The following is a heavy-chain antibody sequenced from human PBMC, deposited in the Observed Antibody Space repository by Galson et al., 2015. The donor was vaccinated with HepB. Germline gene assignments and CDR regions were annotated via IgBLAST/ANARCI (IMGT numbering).Heavy chain of an antibody. CDR3: ARDFSLEAVAGTPDYYYYYGMDV. CDR1: GFTFSSYW. Sequence: SLRLSCAASGFTFSSYWMRWVRQAPGKGLVWVARINSDGSRIGYADSVKGRFTISRDNAKKTLFLQMNSLRAEDTAVYYCARDFSLEAVAGTPDYYYYYGMDVWGQGTTVTVSS. CDR2: INSDGSRI. V-gene: IGHV3-74*01. J-gene: IGHJ6*02. D-gene: IGHD6-19*01.